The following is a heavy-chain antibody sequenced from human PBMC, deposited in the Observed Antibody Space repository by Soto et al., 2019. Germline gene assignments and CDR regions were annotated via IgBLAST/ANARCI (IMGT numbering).Heavy chain of an antibody. J-gene: IGHJ4*02. CDR3: ASRSSYCRHTTCYEHYFDY. V-gene: IGHV4-39*01. D-gene: IGHD2-2*01. CDR2: IYYSGST. Sequence: QLQLQESGPGLVKPSETLSLTCTVSGGSISSRSFYWGWIRQPPGMGLEWIGSIYYSGSTDYDPSLKSRLSISVDTSKNQFSLRLSSVTAADTAVYYCASRSSYCRHTTCYEHYFDYWGQGILVTVSS. CDR1: GGSISSRSFY.